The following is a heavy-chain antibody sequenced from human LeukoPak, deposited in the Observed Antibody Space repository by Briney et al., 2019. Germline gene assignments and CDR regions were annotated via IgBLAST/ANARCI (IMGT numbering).Heavy chain of an antibody. CDR3: AREAFLSSSWTFDY. CDR2: IYYSGST. V-gene: IGHV4-59*01. D-gene: IGHD6-13*01. CDR1: GGSISSYY. Sequence: PSETLSLTCTVSGGSISSYYWSWIRRPPGKGLEWIGYIYYSGSTNYNPSLKSRVTISVDTSKNQFSLKLSSVTAADTAVYYCAREAFLSSSWTFDYWGQGTLVTVSS. J-gene: IGHJ4*02.